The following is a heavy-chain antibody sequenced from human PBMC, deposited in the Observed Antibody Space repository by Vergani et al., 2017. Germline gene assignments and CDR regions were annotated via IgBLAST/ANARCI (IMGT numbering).Heavy chain of an antibody. Sequence: EVQLVESGGGLVQPGRSLRLSCAASGFTFDDYAMHWVRQAPGKGLEWVSGISWNSGSIGYADSVKGRFTISRDNAKNSLYLQMNSLRAEDTALYYCAKVWGQFGGPSFGGGYLNYWGQETWVTVS. CDR3: AKVWGQFGGPSFGGGYLNY. CDR2: ISWNSGSI. CDR1: GFTFDDYA. J-gene: IGHJ4*02. V-gene: IGHV3-9*01. D-gene: IGHD3-16*01.